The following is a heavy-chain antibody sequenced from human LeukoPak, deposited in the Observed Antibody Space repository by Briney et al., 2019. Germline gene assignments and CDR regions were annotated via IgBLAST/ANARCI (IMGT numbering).Heavy chain of an antibody. CDR2: IYYSGST. J-gene: IGHJ4*02. CDR3: ARDQLWFGY. V-gene: IGHV4-59*01. CDR1: GGSISSYY. Sequence: KPSETLSLTCTVSGGSISSYYWSWIRQPPGKGLEWIGYIYYSGSTNYNPSLKTRVTISVDTSKNQFSLKLSSVTAADTAVYYCARDQLWFGYWGQGTLVTVSS. D-gene: IGHD5-18*01.